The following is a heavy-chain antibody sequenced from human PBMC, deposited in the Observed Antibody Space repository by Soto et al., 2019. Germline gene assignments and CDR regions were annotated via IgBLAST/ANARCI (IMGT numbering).Heavy chain of an antibody. Sequence: QVQLVESGGGVVQPGRSLRLSCAASGFTFSHYARHWVRQAPGKGLEWVALMSYDGSNEYYADSVKGRFSISRDNYKNTLYLQMNSLRAGERAVYYCAKDGCHNFDYWGQGTLVTVCS. CDR1: GFTFSHYA. CDR3: AKDGCHNFDY. D-gene: IGHD2-8*01. CDR2: MSYDGSNE. V-gene: IGHV3-30*18. J-gene: IGHJ4*02.